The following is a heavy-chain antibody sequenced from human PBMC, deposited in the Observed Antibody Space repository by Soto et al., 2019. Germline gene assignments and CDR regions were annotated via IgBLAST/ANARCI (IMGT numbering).Heavy chain of an antibody. V-gene: IGHV4-4*02. CDR1: SGSITSSNW. D-gene: IGHD5-12*01. CDR2: VSHSGST. CDR3: ARNRYGGYDFYF. Sequence: QVQLQASGTGLVKPSGTLSLTCAVSSGSITSSNWWSWVRQPPGKGLEWIGEVSHSGSTNYIPCLKSRVTISVDKSRNQFSLRLNSVTAADTAVYYCARNRYGGYDFYFWGQGTLVTVSS. J-gene: IGHJ4*02.